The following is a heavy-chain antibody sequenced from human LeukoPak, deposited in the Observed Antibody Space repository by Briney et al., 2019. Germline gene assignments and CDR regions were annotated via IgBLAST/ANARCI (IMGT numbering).Heavy chain of an antibody. Sequence: PSETLSLTCAVYGGSFSGYYWSWIRQPPGKGLEWIGSIYHSGSTYYNPSLKSRVTISVDTSKNQFSLKLSSVTAAGTAVYYCAREMTTVVTDYYYYYYMDVWGKGTTVTVSS. D-gene: IGHD4-23*01. V-gene: IGHV4-34*01. CDR2: IYHSGST. CDR1: GGSFSGYY. J-gene: IGHJ6*03. CDR3: AREMTTVVTDYYYYYYMDV.